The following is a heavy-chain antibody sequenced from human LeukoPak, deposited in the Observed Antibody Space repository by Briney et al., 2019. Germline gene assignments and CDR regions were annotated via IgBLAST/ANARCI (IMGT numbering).Heavy chain of an antibody. V-gene: IGHV1-3*01. CDR3: ARDSGSGSNDY. CDR2: ISAGNGNT. CDR1: GYTFTSYA. D-gene: IGHD1-26*01. J-gene: IGHJ4*02. Sequence: ASVKVSRQASGYTFTSYAIHWVRQAPGQRLEWMGWISAGNGNTKYSQNFQGRVTFISNTSATTAFMELSSLRSEDAAVYYCARDSGSGSNDYWGQGTLVTVSS.